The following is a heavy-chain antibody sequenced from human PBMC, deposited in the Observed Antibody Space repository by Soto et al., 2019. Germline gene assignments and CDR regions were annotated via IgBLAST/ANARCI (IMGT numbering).Heavy chain of an antibody. V-gene: IGHV3-53*01. CDR3: ARLGIAEKVFDY. J-gene: IGHJ4*02. Sequence: GGSLRLSCAASGFTVSSNYMSWVRQAPGKGLEWVSVIYSGGSTYYADSVKGRFTISRDNSKNTLYLQMNSLRVEDTAVDYCARLGIAEKVFDYWGQGTLVTVSS. CDR2: IYSGGST. CDR1: GFTVSSNY. D-gene: IGHD7-27*01.